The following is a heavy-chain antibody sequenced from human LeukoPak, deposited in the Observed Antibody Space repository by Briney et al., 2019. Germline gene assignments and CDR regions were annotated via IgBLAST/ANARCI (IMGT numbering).Heavy chain of an antibody. CDR1: GFIFRSYA. V-gene: IGHV3-23*01. J-gene: IGHJ4*02. D-gene: IGHD3-3*01. CDR3: AKDKGDFWSGHHY. Sequence: GGSLRLSCAASGFIFRSYAMSWVRQAPGKGLEWVSGISGSGGSTYYADSVKGRFTISRDNSKNTLYLQMSSLRAEDTAVYYCAKDKGDFWSGHHYWGQGTLVTVSS. CDR2: ISGSGGST.